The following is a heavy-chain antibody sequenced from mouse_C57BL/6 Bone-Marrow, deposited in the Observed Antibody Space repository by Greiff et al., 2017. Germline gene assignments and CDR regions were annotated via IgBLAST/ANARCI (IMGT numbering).Heavy chain of an antibody. CDR3: ARLEFDGSSGDWYFDG. CDR1: GYTFTSYD. V-gene: IGHV1-85*01. Sequence: QVQLQQSGPELVKPGASVKLSCKASGYTFTSYDINWVKQRPGQGLEWIGWIYPRDCSTKYNEKFKGKATLTVDTYSSTAYMALHSLTSEGSAVYFCARLEFDGSSGDWYFDGWAQGPRSPSPQ. J-gene: IGHJ1*03. D-gene: IGHD1-1*01. CDR2: IYPRDCST.